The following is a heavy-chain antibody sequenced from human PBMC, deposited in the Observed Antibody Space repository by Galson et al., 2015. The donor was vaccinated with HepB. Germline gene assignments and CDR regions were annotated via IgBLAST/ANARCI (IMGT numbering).Heavy chain of an antibody. J-gene: IGHJ2*01. CDR2: ISSSSSYI. CDR1: GFTFSSYS. Sequence: SLRLSCAASGFTFSSYSMNWVRQAPGKGLEWVSSISSSSSYIYYADSVKGRFTISRDNAKNSLYLQMNSLRAEDTAVYYCAKAEGQIYYYDSSKGGYFDLWGRGTLVTVSS. CDR3: AKAEGQIYYYDSSKGGYFDL. D-gene: IGHD3-22*01. V-gene: IGHV3-21*01.